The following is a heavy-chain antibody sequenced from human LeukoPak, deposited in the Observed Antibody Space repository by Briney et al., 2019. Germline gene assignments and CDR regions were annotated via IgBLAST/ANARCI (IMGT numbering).Heavy chain of an antibody. D-gene: IGHD2-2*02. J-gene: IGHJ4*02. CDR1: GGSISSYY. CDR2: VYYSGKT. V-gene: IGHV4-59*08. Sequence: SETLSLTCTVSGGSISSYYWSWIRQPPGKGVEWIGYVYYSGKTNYNPSLKSRVTISVDTSKIQFSLKLTSVTAADTAVYYCARLGYTTPLDYWGQGTLVTVSS. CDR3: ARLGYTTPLDY.